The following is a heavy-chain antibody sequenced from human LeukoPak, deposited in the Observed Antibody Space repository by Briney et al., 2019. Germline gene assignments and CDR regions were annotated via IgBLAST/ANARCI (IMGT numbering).Heavy chain of an antibody. V-gene: IGHV1-69*13. CDR3: ARDFFDIVVVPAAILGYSYFDY. CDR2: IIPIFGTA. Sequence: SVKVSCKASGGTFSSYAISWVRQAPGQGLEWMGGIIPIFGTANYAQKFQGRVTITADESTSTAYMELRSLRSDDTAVYYCARDFFDIVVVPAAILGYSYFDYWGQGTLVTVSS. J-gene: IGHJ4*02. CDR1: GGTFSSYA. D-gene: IGHD2-2*02.